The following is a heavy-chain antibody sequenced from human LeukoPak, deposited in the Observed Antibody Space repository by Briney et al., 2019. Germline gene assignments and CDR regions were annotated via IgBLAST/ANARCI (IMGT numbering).Heavy chain of an antibody. CDR3: AREGTYPDFWSGYFEY. V-gene: IGHV3-30*04. CDR1: GFTFSIYA. CDR2: LSSDGSYD. D-gene: IGHD3-3*01. J-gene: IGHJ4*02. Sequence: GESLRLSCSASGFTFSIYAMHWVRQTPDRGLEWVGVLSSDGSYDQYRESVRGRFSISRDNSKNTLYLEMNSLTVDDTGVYYCAREGTYPDFWSGYFEYWGQGTLAIVSS.